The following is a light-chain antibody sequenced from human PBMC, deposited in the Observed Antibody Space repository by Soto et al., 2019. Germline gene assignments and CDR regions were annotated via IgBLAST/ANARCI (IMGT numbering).Light chain of an antibody. J-gene: IGKJ5*01. CDR2: AAS. CDR1: QGISNW. CDR3: XXGDSFPIA. Sequence: DIQMTQSPSSVSASVGDTVTITCRASQGISNWLAWYQQKPGKAPNLLIYAASHLQSGVPSRFSGXGSGTXXXLXXXXLQPXDFAXXXXXXGDSFPIAFGQGTRLEIK. V-gene: IGKV1-12*01.